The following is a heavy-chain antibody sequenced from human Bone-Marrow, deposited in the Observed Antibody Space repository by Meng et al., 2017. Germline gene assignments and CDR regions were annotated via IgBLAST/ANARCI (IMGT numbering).Heavy chain of an antibody. Sequence: ASVKVSCKASGYTFTSYDINWVRQATGQGLEWMGWMNPNSGNTGYAQKFQGRVTMTRNTSISTAYMELSSLRSEDTAVYYCARVKYCTNGVCYVFRQNYYYGMDVWGQGTTVTVSS. J-gene: IGHJ6*02. CDR3: ARVKYCTNGVCYVFRQNYYYGMDV. D-gene: IGHD2-8*01. CDR1: GYTFTSYD. V-gene: IGHV1-8*01. CDR2: MNPNSGNT.